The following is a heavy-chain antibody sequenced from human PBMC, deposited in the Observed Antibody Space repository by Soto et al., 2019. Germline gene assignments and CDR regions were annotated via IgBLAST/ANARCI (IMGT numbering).Heavy chain of an antibody. V-gene: IGHV3-23*01. Sequence: VGSLRLSCAASGFSFTYYAMGWVRQAPGRGLEWVSAISSRGVNSYFADSVKGRFTISRDNSKNTLYLQMNSLRAEDTALYYCAKGIRQVATMIEFDSWGQGTLVTVSS. J-gene: IGHJ4*02. CDR2: ISSRGVNS. CDR1: GFSFTYYA. CDR3: AKGIRQVATMIEFDS. D-gene: IGHD3-22*01.